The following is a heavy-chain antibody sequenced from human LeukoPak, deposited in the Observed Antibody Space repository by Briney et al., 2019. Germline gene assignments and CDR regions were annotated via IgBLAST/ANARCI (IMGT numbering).Heavy chain of an antibody. CDR3: ARVVRKIFGVVIFDY. V-gene: IGHV1-18*01. J-gene: IGHJ4*02. D-gene: IGHD3-3*01. Sequence: ASVKVSCKASGYTFTSYGISWVRQAPGQGLEWMGWISAYNGNTNYAQKLQGRVTMTTDTSTSTAYMELRSLRSDDTAVHYCARVVRKIFGVVIFDYWGQGTLVTVSS. CDR2: ISAYNGNT. CDR1: GYTFTSYG.